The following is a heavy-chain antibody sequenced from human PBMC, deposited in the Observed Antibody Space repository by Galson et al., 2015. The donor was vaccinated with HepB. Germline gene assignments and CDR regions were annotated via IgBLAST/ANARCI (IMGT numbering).Heavy chain of an antibody. Sequence: SLRLSCAASGFTFSNKYMSWIRQAPGMGLEWPAYISTSSSYIKYADSVKGRFTISRDNARNSLYLQMNNLRDDDTAVYYCARAPRPDYYGSGSYPHDFYYFDYWGQGTLVTVSS. CDR1: GFTFSNKY. J-gene: IGHJ4*02. D-gene: IGHD3-10*01. V-gene: IGHV3-11*05. CDR3: ARAPRPDYYGSGSYPHDFYYFDY. CDR2: ISTSSSYI.